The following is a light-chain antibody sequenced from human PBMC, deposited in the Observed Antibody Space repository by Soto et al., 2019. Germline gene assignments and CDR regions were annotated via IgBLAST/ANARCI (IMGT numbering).Light chain of an antibody. CDR3: QHRYNWPLT. J-gene: IGKJ4*01. Sequence: EVVLTQSPVTLSLSPGDKATLSCRASQDINTYLGWYQQKPGQPPRLLMYDASNRASGVPARFGGSGSGTDFTLTIDTLEPEDFAIYYCQHRYNWPLTFGAGTRVEIK. CDR2: DAS. V-gene: IGKV3-11*01. CDR1: QDINTY.